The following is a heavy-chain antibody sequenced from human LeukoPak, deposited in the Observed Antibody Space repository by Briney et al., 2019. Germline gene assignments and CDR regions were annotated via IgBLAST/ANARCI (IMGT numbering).Heavy chain of an antibody. V-gene: IGHV4-4*02. CDR3: ARHYGP. J-gene: IGHJ4*02. D-gene: IGHD3-16*01. CDR1: GGSISSSNW. Sequence: SETLSLTCAVSGGSISSSNWWSWVRQPPGKGLEWIGEIYESGKTNYNPSLKSRVTISVDTSKNQFSLKLNSVTATDTAVYYCARHYGPWGQGTLVTVSS. CDR2: IYESGKT.